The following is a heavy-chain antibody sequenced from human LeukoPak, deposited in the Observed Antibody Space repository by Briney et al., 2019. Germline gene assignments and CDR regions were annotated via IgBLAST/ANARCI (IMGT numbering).Heavy chain of an antibody. CDR1: GYSISSGYY. CDR3: ASLPLGD. J-gene: IGHJ4*02. V-gene: IGHV4-38-2*01. Sequence: PSETLSLTCDVSGYSISSGYYWGWIRQPPGKGLEWIGSIYHSGSTYYNPSLNSRVTISVDTSKDQFSLKLSSVTAADTAVYYCASLPLGDWGQGTLVTVSS. CDR2: IYHSGST.